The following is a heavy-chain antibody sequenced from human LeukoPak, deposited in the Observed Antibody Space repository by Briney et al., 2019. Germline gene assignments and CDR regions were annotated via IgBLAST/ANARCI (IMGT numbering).Heavy chain of an antibody. CDR1: GGSISSYY. J-gene: IGHJ5*02. CDR3: ARHMSGYENNWFDP. V-gene: IGHV4-4*09. Sequence: SSETLSLTCTVSGGSISSYYWSWIRQPPGKGLEWIGYIYTSGSTNYNPSLKSRVTISVDTSKNQFSLKLSSVTAADTAVYYCARHMSGYENNWFDPWGQGTLVTVSS. CDR2: IYTSGST. D-gene: IGHD5-12*01.